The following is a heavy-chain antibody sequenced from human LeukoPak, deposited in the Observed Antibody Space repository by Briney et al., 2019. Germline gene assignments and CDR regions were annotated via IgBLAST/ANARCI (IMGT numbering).Heavy chain of an antibody. CDR2: IWYDGSNK. CDR3: VREKSGYTNGWYLFDY. Sequence: GGSLRLSCEASGFIFSTYGMHWVRQAPGKGLEWVAVIWYDGSNKYYADSVKGRFTISRDNSKNTLYLQMSSMRAEDTAVYYCVREKSGYTNGWYLFDYWGQGTLVTVSS. V-gene: IGHV3-33*01. D-gene: IGHD6-19*01. CDR1: GFIFSTYG. J-gene: IGHJ4*02.